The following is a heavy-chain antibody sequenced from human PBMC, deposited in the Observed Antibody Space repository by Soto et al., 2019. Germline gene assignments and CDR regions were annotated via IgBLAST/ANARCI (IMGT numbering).Heavy chain of an antibody. D-gene: IGHD3-22*01. V-gene: IGHV4-59*08. CDR3: ARLGGYYQSLDT. J-gene: IGHJ5*02. CDR2: IYYHGTT. Sequence: QVQLQESGPGLVKASETLSLTCTVSGGSIDNYYWSWIRQPPGKGLQWTGYIYYHGTTTYSPSLKSRVTISVDRSKNQFSLNLSSVTAADTAVYYCARLGGYYQSLDTWGQGTLVTVSS. CDR1: GGSIDNYY.